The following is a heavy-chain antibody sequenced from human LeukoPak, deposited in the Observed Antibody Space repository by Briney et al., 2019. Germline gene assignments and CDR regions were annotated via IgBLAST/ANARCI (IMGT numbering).Heavy chain of an antibody. CDR3: ARAGRFGEIPYDY. V-gene: IGHV4-59*08. J-gene: IGHJ4*02. CDR2: IYYSGST. CDR1: GGSISSYY. Sequence: KPSETLSLTCTVSGGSISSYYWSWIRQPPGKGLEWIGYIYYSGSTNYNPSLKSRVTISVDTSKNQFSLKLSSVTAADTAVYYCARAGRFGEIPYDYWGQGTLVTVSS. D-gene: IGHD3-10*01.